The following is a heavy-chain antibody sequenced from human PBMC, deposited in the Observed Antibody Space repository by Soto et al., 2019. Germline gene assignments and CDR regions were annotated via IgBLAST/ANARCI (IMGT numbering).Heavy chain of an antibody. CDR3: ARRERYYGSPGWFDP. CDR1: GGSISSFAYY. D-gene: IGHD3-10*01. CDR2: VYYNENT. J-gene: IGHJ5*02. Sequence: QLQLQESGPGLVRPSEALSLTCTVSGGSISSFAYYWGWIRQPPGKGLEWIGTVYYNENTYYNPSLKSRGPISVDTAKNPFYLHLRSVTAADTAIYFCARRERYYGSPGWFDPWGQGTLVTVSS. V-gene: IGHV4-39*01.